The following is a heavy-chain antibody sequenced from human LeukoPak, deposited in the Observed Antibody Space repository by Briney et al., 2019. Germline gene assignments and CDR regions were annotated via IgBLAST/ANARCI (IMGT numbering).Heavy chain of an antibody. CDR3: ATTASGGHYNYFDH. D-gene: IGHD1-7*01. J-gene: IGHJ4*02. CDR1: SFTLSNNY. V-gene: IGHV3-53*05. Sequence: PGGSLRLSCAASSFTLSNNYMSWVRQAPGKGLVWVSVIYGGGSAYYPDSMNGRFTISRDNSKNTLYLQMNSLSAEDTAVYYCATTASGGHYNYFDHWGQGTLVTVSS. CDR2: IYGGGSA.